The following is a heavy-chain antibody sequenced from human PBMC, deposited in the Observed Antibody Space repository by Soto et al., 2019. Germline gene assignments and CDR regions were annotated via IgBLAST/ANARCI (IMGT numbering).Heavy chain of an antibody. CDR1: GFTFSRYN. J-gene: IGHJ6*02. CDR3: VREEASGSSGLTYHYYYNGMDV. Sequence: GGSLRLSCVASGFTFSRYNMHWVRQAPGKGLEWVAYVTTSGDTMFYADSVEGRFAISRDVAKNSVHLQMNSLGDEDTAVYYCVREEASGSSGLTYHYYYNGMDVWGQGTTVTVSS. D-gene: IGHD3-10*01. V-gene: IGHV3-48*02. CDR2: VTTSGDTM.